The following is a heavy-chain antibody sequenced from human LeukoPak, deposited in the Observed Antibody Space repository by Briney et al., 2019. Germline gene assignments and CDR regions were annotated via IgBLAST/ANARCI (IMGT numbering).Heavy chain of an antibody. Sequence: GRSLRLSCAASGFTFSSYGMHWVRQAPGKGLEWVAVISYDGSNKYYAGSVKGRFTISRDNSKNTLYLQMNSLRAEDTAVYYCAKDSPHDAFDIWGQGTMVTVSS. CDR3: AKDSPHDAFDI. J-gene: IGHJ3*02. V-gene: IGHV3-30*18. CDR2: ISYDGSNK. CDR1: GFTFSSYG.